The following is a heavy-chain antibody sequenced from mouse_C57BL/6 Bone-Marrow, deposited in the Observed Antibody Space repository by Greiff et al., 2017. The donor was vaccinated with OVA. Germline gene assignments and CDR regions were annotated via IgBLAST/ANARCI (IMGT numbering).Heavy chain of an antibody. J-gene: IGHJ4*01. CDR2: INPNNGGT. CDR3: ARPYYSNLYYYAMDY. V-gene: IGHV1-26*01. Sequence: VQLQQSGPELVKPGASVKISCKASGYTFTDYYMNWVKQSHGKSLEWIGDINPNNGGTSYNQKFKGKATLTVDKSSSTAYMELRSLTSEDSAVYYCARPYYSNLYYYAMDYWGQGTSVTVSS. D-gene: IGHD2-5*01. CDR1: GYTFTDYY.